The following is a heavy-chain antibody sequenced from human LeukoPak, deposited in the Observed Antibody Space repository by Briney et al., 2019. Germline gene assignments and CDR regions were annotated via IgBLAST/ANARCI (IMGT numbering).Heavy chain of an antibody. CDR2: INHSGST. V-gene: IGHV4-34*01. Sequence: PETLSLTCAVYGGSFSGYYWSWIRQPPGKGLEWIGEINHSGSTNYNPSLKSRVTISVDTSKNQFSLKLSSVTAADTAVYYCARARGYDYVWGSYRSASYYFDYWGQGTLVTVSS. CDR1: GGSFSGYY. J-gene: IGHJ4*02. D-gene: IGHD3-16*02. CDR3: ARARGYDYVWGSYRSASYYFDY.